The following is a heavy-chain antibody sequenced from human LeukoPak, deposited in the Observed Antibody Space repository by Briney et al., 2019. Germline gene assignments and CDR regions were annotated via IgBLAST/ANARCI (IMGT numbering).Heavy chain of an antibody. CDR3: ASSGSYRFDY. V-gene: IGHV3-48*02. D-gene: IGHD1-26*01. J-gene: IGHJ4*02. Sequence: GGSLRLSCAASGFTFSSYSMNWVRQAPGKGLEWVSHITASGTAMFYADSVKGRFTISRDNAKNSLYLQVNSLRDEDTAVYYCASSGSYRFDYWGQGTLVTVSS. CDR2: ITASGTAM. CDR1: GFTFSSYS.